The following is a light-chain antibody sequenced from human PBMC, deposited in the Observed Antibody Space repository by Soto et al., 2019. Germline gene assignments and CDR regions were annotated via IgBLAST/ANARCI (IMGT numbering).Light chain of an antibody. J-gene: IGKJ2*01. CDR2: GAS. V-gene: IGKV3-20*01. CDR1: QRVSSSY. CDR3: QRYGSSPPFT. Sequence: EIVLTQSPGTLSLSPGERATLSCRASQRVSSSYLAWYQQKPGQAPRLLIYGASSRATGIPDRFSSSGSGTDFTLTISRLEPEDFAVYFCQRYGSSPPFTFGQGTKVDIK.